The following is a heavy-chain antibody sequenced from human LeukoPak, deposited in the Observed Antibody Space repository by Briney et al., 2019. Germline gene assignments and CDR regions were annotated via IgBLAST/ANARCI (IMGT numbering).Heavy chain of an antibody. CDR1: GFTFTNYA. CDR3: ARAGFTFSDYFGSFFDY. V-gene: IGHV3-30*04. J-gene: IGHJ4*02. CDR2: ISYDETNK. Sequence: GGSLRLSCAYSGFTFTNYAMHGVRQAPARGLEWVAVISYDETNKYYEDSVKGRFTISRDSSKNTLYLQMSSLRDEDTAVYDCARAGFTFSDYFGSFFDYWGQGTLVTVSS. D-gene: IGHD3-10*01.